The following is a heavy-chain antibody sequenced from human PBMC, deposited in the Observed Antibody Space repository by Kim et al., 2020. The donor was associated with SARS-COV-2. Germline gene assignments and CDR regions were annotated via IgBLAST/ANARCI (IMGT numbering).Heavy chain of an antibody. CDR1: GASISSNNW. J-gene: IGHJ4*02. Sequence: SETLSLTCAVSGASISSNNWWSWVRQSPGKGLEWIAAIYYSGNTNYSPSLESRVTISVDKPKNQFSLNLTPVTAADTAVYYCARGGASRDGHTYRFDYWGQGTLVTVSS. CDR2: IYYSGNT. D-gene: IGHD3-16*02. CDR3: ARGGASRDGHTYRFDY. V-gene: IGHV4-4*02.